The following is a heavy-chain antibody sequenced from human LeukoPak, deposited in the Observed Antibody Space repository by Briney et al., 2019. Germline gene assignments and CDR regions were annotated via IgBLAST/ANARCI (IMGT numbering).Heavy chain of an antibody. CDR2: IYYSGST. CDR1: GGSISSSSYY. J-gene: IGHJ3*02. Sequence: SETLSLTCTVSGGSISSSSYYWGWIRQPPGKGLEWIGSIYYSGSTYYNPSLKSRVTISVDTSKNQFSLKLSSVTAADTAAYYCAISRYFDWPISAFDIWGQGTMVTVSS. CDR3: AISRYFDWPISAFDI. D-gene: IGHD3-9*01. V-gene: IGHV4-39*07.